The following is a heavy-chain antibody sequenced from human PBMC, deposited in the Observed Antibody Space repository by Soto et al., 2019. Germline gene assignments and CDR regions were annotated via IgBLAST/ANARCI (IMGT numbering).Heavy chain of an antibody. V-gene: IGHV3-15*07. J-gene: IGHJ6*02. Sequence: GGSLRLSCAASGFTFSNAWMNWVRQAPGKGLEWVGRIKSKTDGGTTDYAAPVKGRFTISRDDSKNTLYLQMNSLKTEDTAVYYCTTDRLADDFWSGPTWATYYYGMDVWGQGTKVTVSS. CDR1: GFTFSNAW. CDR2: IKSKTDGGTT. CDR3: TTDRLADDFWSGPTWATYYYGMDV. D-gene: IGHD3-3*01.